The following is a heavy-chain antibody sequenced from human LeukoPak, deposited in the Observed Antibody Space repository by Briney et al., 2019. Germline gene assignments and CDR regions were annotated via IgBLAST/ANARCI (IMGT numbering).Heavy chain of an antibody. CDR1: GSTLISYA. CDR2: ISGSGDST. J-gene: IGHJ5*02. V-gene: IGHV3-23*01. Sequence: GRSLRLACAASGSTLISYAMSSASHAPGKGLEWVSAISGSGDSTYYADSVECRFTISRDNSKNTLYLQMNSLRAEDTAVYYCAKAPSPPLVRTWGQGTLVTVSS. CDR3: AKAPSPPLVRT. D-gene: IGHD3-10*01.